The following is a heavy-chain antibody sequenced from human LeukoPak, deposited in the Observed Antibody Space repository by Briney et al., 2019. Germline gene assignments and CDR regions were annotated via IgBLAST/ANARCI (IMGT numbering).Heavy chain of an antibody. V-gene: IGHV4-59*01. CDR1: GGSISSYY. J-gene: IGHJ3*01. D-gene: IGHD2-21*02. Sequence: SETLSLTCTVSGGSISSYYWNWIRQPPGEGLEWIGYIYYTGSSNYNPSLKSRVTISLDTSKNHFSLMLSSVTAADTAVYYCVRRVVVVTANDKSDAFDVWGQGKVVTVSS. CDR2: IYYTGSS. CDR3: VRRVVVVTANDKSDAFDV.